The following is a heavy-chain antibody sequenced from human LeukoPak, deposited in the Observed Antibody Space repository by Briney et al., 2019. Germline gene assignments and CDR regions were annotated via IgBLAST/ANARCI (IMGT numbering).Heavy chain of an antibody. CDR3: ARDRAITSIGSYYYYGMDV. Sequence: ASAKVSCKASGYTFTGYYMHWVRQAPGQGLEWMGWINPNSGGTNYAQKFQGRVTMTRDTSISTAYMELSRLRSDDTAVYYCARDRAITSIGSYYYYGMDVWGQGTTVTVSS. J-gene: IGHJ6*02. CDR1: GYTFTGYY. D-gene: IGHD1-14*01. V-gene: IGHV1-2*02. CDR2: INPNSGGT.